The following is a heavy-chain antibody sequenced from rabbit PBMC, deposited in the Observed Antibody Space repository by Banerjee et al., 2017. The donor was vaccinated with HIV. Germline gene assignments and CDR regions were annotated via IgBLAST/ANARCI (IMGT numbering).Heavy chain of an antibody. D-gene: IGHD4-1*01. CDR3: ARDLDSSGWGVDYYNV. CDR1: GFDFSSYY. CDR2: INPVFDST. V-gene: IGHV1S7*01. Sequence: QLKESGGGLVQPGGSLRLSCKASGFDFSSYYMSWVRQAPGKGLGWNGYINPVFDSTTNAHGVNAPYDTFSHNAQNTLYLQLNSMTAADTATYFCARDLDSSGWGVDYYNVWGRGNLVTV. J-gene: IGHJ4*01.